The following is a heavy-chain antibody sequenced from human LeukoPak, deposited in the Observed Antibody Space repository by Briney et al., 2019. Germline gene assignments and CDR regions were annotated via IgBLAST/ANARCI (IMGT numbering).Heavy chain of an antibody. CDR2: TYYRSKWYN. CDR3: EREAPPPLVTAEYYFDY. CDR1: GDSVSSNSAA. J-gene: IGHJ4*02. V-gene: IGHV6-1*01. D-gene: IGHD6-13*01. Sequence: SQTLSLTCAISGDSVSSNSAAWNWIRQSPSRGLEWLGRTYYRSKWYNDYAVSVKSRITINPDTSKNQFSLQLNSVTPEDTAVYYCEREAPPPLVTAEYYFDYWGQGTLVTVSS.